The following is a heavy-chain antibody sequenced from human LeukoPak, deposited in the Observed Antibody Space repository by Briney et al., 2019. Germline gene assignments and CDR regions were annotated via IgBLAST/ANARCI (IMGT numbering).Heavy chain of an antibody. J-gene: IGHJ5*02. V-gene: IGHV4-34*01. Sequence: PSETLSLTCAVYGGSFSGYYWSWIRQPPGKGLEWIGEINHSGSTNYNASLRSRVTISVDTSKNQFSLRLSSVTAADTAVYYCAPRGDIEHSYGYGKWFDHWGQGTLVTVSS. CDR1: GGSFSGYY. CDR2: INHSGST. D-gene: IGHD5-18*01. CDR3: APRGDIEHSYGYGKWFDH.